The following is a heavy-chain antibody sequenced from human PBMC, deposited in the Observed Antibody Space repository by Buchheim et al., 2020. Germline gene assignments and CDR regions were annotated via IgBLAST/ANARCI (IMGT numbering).Heavy chain of an antibody. V-gene: IGHV3-74*03. D-gene: IGHD1-26*01. Sequence: EVQLVESGGGLVQPGGSLRLSCAASGFTFSDYGMNWVRQAPGKGLVWVSHINSDGSSTTFADSVKGRFTISRDNAKNTLYLQMNSLRSEDTAVYYCAREISGSYWRLTNYWGQGTL. CDR2: INSDGSST. J-gene: IGHJ4*02. CDR3: AREISGSYWRLTNY. CDR1: GFTFSDYG.